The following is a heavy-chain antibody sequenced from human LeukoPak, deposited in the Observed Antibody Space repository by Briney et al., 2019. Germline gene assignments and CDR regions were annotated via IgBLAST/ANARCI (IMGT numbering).Heavy chain of an antibody. J-gene: IGHJ4*02. V-gene: IGHV1-69*13. CDR2: IIPIFGTA. D-gene: IGHD2-15*01. CDR1: GGTFSSYA. Sequence: GASVKVSCEASGGTFSSYAISWVRQAPGQGLEWMGGIIPIFGTANYAQKFQGRVTITADESTSTAYMELSSLRSEDTAVYYCARGYCSGGSCYHAVDYWGQGTLVTVSS. CDR3: ARGYCSGGSCYHAVDY.